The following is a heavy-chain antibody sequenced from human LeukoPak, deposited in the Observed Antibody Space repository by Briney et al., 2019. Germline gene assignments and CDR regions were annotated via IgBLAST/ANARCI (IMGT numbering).Heavy chain of an antibody. D-gene: IGHD2-2*03. V-gene: IGHV4-4*02. CDR1: GGSISSSNW. CDR3: ASGDCSSTSCYWNHGDAFDI. Sequence: SETLSLTCTVSGGSISSSNWWSWVRQPPGKGLEWIGEIYHSGSTNYNPSLKSRVTISVDKSKNQFSLKLSSVTAADTAVYYCASGDCSSTSCYWNHGDAFDIWGQGTMVTVSS. CDR2: IYHSGST. J-gene: IGHJ3*02.